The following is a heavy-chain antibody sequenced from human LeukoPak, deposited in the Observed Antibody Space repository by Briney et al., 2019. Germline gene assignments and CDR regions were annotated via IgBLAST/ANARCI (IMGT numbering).Heavy chain of an antibody. CDR3: ARGRSYYNAFDI. D-gene: IGHD1-26*01. Sequence: SETLSLTRAVYGGSFSGYYWSWIRQPPGKGLEWIGEINHSGSTNYNPSLKSRVTISVDTSKNQFSLKLSSVTAADTAVYYCARGRSYYNAFDIWGQGTMVTVSS. V-gene: IGHV4-34*01. CDR2: INHSGST. CDR1: GGSFSGYY. J-gene: IGHJ3*02.